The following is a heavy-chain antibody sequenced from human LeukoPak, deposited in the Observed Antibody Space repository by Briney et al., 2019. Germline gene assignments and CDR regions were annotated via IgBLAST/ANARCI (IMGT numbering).Heavy chain of an antibody. Sequence: GGSLRLPCAASGFTFSDHYMDWVRQAPGKGLEWVGRIRTKTNSYTTIYAASVRGRFTISRDNAKNSLYLQMNSLRAEDTAVYYCVRDNPRCCGVVPANIDDYWGQGTLVTVSS. V-gene: IGHV3-72*01. CDR3: VRDNPRCCGVVPANIDDY. D-gene: IGHD2-15*01. CDR1: GFTFSDHY. J-gene: IGHJ4*02. CDR2: IRTKTNSYTT.